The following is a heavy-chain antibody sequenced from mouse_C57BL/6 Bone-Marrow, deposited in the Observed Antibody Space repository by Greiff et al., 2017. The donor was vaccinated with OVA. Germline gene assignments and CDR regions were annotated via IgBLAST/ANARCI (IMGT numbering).Heavy chain of an antibody. CDR2: ISSGGSYT. J-gene: IGHJ3*01. CDR3: AGHSCDYDWFAY. D-gene: IGHD2-4*01. V-gene: IGHV5-6*01. Sequence: EVQRVESGGDLVKPGGSLKLSCAASGFTFSSYGMSWVRQTPDKRLEWVATISSGGSYTYYPDSVKGRFTISRDNANNTLYLQISRLKSEDTAMYYCAGHSCDYDWFAYWGQGTLVTVSA. CDR1: GFTFSSYG.